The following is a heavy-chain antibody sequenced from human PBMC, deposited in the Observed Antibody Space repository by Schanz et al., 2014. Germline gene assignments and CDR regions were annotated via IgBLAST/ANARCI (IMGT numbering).Heavy chain of an antibody. Sequence: EVQLLESGGGLVEPGGSLRLSCAASGFTFDKYAMHWVRQAPGKGLEWVSAISGSGGSTYYADSVKGRFTISRDNSKNTLYLQMNSLRAEDTAVYYCAKGRFGELSAFDIWGQGTMVTVSS. CDR2: ISGSGGST. D-gene: IGHD3-10*01. CDR3: AKGRFGELSAFDI. V-gene: IGHV3-23*01. CDR1: GFTFDKYA. J-gene: IGHJ3*02.